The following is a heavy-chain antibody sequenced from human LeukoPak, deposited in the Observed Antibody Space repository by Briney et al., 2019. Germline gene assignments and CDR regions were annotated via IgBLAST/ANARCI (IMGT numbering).Heavy chain of an antibody. Sequence: SQTLSLTCAVSGGSISSGGYSWSWIRQPPGKGLEWIGYIYHSGSTYYNPSLKSRVTISVDRSKNQFSLKLSSVTAADTAVYYCARAARTYYGSGSFPGWFDPWGQGTLATVSS. CDR3: ARAARTYYGSGSFPGWFDP. CDR2: IYHSGST. J-gene: IGHJ5*02. V-gene: IGHV4-30-2*01. CDR1: GGSISSGGYS. D-gene: IGHD3-10*01.